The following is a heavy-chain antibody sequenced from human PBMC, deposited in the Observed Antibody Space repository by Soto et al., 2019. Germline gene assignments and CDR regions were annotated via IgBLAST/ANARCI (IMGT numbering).Heavy chain of an antibody. CDR2: INSDGSST. D-gene: IGHD6-6*01. J-gene: IGHJ4*02. Sequence: EVQLVESGGGLVQPGGSLRLSCAASGFTFSSYWMHWVRQAPGKGLVWVSRINSDGSSTSYADSVKGRFTISRDNAQNTLYLQMNRLRAEDTAVYYWARVGQLGRFDYWGQGTLVTVSS. CDR3: ARVGQLGRFDY. V-gene: IGHV3-74*01. CDR1: GFTFSSYW.